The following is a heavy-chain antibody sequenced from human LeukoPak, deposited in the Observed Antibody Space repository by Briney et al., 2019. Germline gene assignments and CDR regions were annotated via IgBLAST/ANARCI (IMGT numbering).Heavy chain of an antibody. J-gene: IGHJ4*02. Sequence: SETLSLTCSVSGSSIKSNSYYWGWIRLPPGKRLEWIGSAYYNGNTDYNPSLKSRVTISVDTSKNQFSLKLNSVTAADTAVYFCARHIVGIGMYYSDQWGQGTLVTVSS. V-gene: IGHV4-39*01. D-gene: IGHD3-3*01. CDR2: AYYNGNT. CDR1: GSSIKSNSYY. CDR3: ARHIVGIGMYYSDQ.